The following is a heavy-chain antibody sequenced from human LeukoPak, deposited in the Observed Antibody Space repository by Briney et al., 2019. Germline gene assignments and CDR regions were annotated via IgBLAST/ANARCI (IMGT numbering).Heavy chain of an antibody. V-gene: IGHV1-69*05. CDR2: IIPIFGTA. D-gene: IGHD1-1*01. CDR3: ARDLGTPISWFDP. J-gene: IGHJ5*02. CDR1: GGTFSSYA. Sequence: SVKVSCKASGGTFSSYAISWVRQAPGQGLEWMGGIIPIFGTANYAQKFQGRVTITTDESTSTAYMELSSLRSEDTAVYYCARDLGTPISWFDPWGRGTLVTVSS.